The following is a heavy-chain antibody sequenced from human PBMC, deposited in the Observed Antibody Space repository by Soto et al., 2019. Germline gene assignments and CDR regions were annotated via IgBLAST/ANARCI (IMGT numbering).Heavy chain of an antibody. CDR1: GIIFSSFA. J-gene: IGHJ4*02. Sequence: LRLSCTASGIIFSSFAMSWVRQAPGQGLEWVSSITGSGGSTYYADSVKGRFTISRDNSENTLYLQMNSLRAEDTAIYYCAVPRISRIRGEPPAYWGQGTLVTVSS. V-gene: IGHV3-23*01. CDR3: AVPRISRIRGEPPAY. CDR2: ITGSGGST. D-gene: IGHD3-10*01.